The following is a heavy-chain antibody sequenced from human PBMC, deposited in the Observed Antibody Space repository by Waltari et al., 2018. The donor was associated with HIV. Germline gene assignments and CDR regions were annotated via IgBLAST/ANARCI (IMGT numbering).Heavy chain of an antibody. CDR2: INHRRNT. CDR1: GEPFDGYY. D-gene: IGHD5-12*01. Sequence: QVQLQQWGAGLLTPSETLSLTCAVCGEPFDGYYWRWIRQPPGKRLEWMGEINHRRNTNYNPSLKSRLTMSVDASKNQFSLNLNSVTAADTGVYYCARRALWLRPVYYFDYWGQGALVTVSS. V-gene: IGHV4-34*01. CDR3: ARRALWLRPVYYFDY. J-gene: IGHJ4*02.